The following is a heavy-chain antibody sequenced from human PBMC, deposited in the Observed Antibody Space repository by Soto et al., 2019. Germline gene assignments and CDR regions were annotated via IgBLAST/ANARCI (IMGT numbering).Heavy chain of an antibody. CDR1: GFTFSTYS. J-gene: IGHJ4*02. D-gene: IGHD2-2*01. Sequence: KTGGSLRLSCAASGFTFSTYSMNWVRQAPGKGLEWVSSVSTSSRYIYYADSVKGRFTISRDNAKNSLSLQMNSLRAEDTAVYYCARGYQEGIVVVPADSDYWGQGTLVTVSS. V-gene: IGHV3-21*01. CDR3: ARGYQEGIVVVPADSDY. CDR2: VSTSSRYI.